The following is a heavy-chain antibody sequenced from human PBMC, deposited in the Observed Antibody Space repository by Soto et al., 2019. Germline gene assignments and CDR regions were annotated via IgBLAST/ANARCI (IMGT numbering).Heavy chain of an antibody. D-gene: IGHD3-10*01. CDR2: LIPIFGTA. Sequence: QVQLVQSGAEVKKPGSSVKVSCKASGGTFSSYAISWVRQAPGQGLEWMGGLIPIFGTANYAQKFQGRVTITADESTSTAYMDLSSLRSEDTAVYYCARMVDTMVRGGYGMDVWCQGTTVTVSS. CDR1: GGTFSSYA. CDR3: ARMVDTMVRGGYGMDV. V-gene: IGHV1-69*01. J-gene: IGHJ6*02.